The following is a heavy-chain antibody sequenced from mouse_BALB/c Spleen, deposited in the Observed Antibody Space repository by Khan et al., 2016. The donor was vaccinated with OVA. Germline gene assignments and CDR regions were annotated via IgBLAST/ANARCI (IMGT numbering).Heavy chain of an antibody. V-gene: IGHV5-17*02. J-gene: IGHJ2*01. CDR1: GFTFNSYG. Sequence: EVELVESGGGLVQPGRSQKLSCAASGFTFNSYGMHWVRQAPEKGLEWVASISGDSNTIYYADTVKGRFTISRDNPKNTLYLQMTSLMSEDTAMYCCATSYFYRYYFDYWGPGTTLTVS. CDR2: ISGDSNTI. D-gene: IGHD1-1*01. CDR3: ATSYFYRYYFDY.